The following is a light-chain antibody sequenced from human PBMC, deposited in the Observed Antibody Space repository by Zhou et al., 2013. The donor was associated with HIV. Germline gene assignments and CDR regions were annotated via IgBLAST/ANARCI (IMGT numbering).Light chain of an antibody. CDR3: QQYDSPPWT. Sequence: IVLTQSPGTLSLSPGERATLSCRASQSVSSSYLAWYQQKLGQPPRLLIFDTSRRATDIPDRFSGSGSGTDFTLTISRLEPEDFAVYYCQQYDSPPWTFGQGTKV. V-gene: IGKV3-20*01. J-gene: IGKJ1*01. CDR2: DTS. CDR1: QSVSSSY.